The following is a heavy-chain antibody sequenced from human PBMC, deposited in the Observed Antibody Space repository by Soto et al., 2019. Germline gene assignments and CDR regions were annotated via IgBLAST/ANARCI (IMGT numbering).Heavy chain of an antibody. D-gene: IGHD6-19*01. CDR2: IATHNDNT. CDR3: ARVYSSGWKGLGY. Sequence: QLVQSGAEVKKPGSSVKVSCKAFGYTFISYGIGWVRQAPGQGLEWMGWIATHNDNTNYAQQFQGRVTFTTDTSTSTAYMELRSLTCDDTAIYYCARVYSSGWKGLGYWGQGTLVTVSS. V-gene: IGHV1-18*01. J-gene: IGHJ4*02. CDR1: GYTFISYG.